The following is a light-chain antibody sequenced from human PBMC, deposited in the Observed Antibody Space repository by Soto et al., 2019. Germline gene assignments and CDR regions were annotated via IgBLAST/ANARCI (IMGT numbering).Light chain of an antibody. Sequence: EIGLTQSPGTLSLSPGERATLSCRTSQNIKNNYLAWYQQKPGQAPRLLIYGASSRATGIPDRFSGSGSGTEFTLTISSLQSEDFAVYYCQQYGSSGTFGQGTKVDI. CDR2: GAS. CDR1: QNIKNNY. V-gene: IGKV3-20*01. J-gene: IGKJ1*01. CDR3: QQYGSSGT.